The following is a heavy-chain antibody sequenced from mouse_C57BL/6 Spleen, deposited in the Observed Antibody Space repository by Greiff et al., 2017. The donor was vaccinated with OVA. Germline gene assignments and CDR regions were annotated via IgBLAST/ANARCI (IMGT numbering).Heavy chain of an antibody. Sequence: EVQLQESGAELVKPGASVKLSCTASGFNIKDYYMHWVKQRTEQGLEWIGRIDPEDGETTYAPKFQGKATITADTSSNTAYLQLSSLTSEDTAVYYCGETTMVKRAIDYWGQGTSVTVSS. D-gene: IGHD2-2*01. J-gene: IGHJ4*01. CDR2: IDPEDGET. CDR1: GFNIKDYY. CDR3: GETTMVKRAIDY. V-gene: IGHV14-2*01.